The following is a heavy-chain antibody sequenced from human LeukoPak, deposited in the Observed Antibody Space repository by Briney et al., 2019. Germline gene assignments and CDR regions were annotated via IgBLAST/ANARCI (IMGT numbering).Heavy chain of an antibody. CDR1: GDTFTSYD. CDR3: ARSLPTYYYDSSGYRGYFDY. CDR2: MNPNSGNT. D-gene: IGHD3-22*01. V-gene: IGHV1-8*03. Sequence: ASVKVSCKASGDTFTSYDINWVRQATGQGLEWMGWMNPNSGNTGYAQKFQGRVTITRNTSISTAYMELSSLRSEDTAVYYCARSLPTYYYDSSGYRGYFDYWGQGTLVTVSS. J-gene: IGHJ4*02.